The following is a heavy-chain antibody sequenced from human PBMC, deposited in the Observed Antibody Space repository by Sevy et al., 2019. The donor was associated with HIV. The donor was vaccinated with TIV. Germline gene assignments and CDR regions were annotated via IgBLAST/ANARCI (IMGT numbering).Heavy chain of an antibody. D-gene: IGHD5-12*01. CDR3: ARGPKIDGYNFYIAEYFQH. J-gene: IGHJ1*01. CDR2: LSYDGSNK. Sequence: GGSLRLSCAASGFTFSSYAMHWVRPAPGKGLEWVAVLSYDGSNKDYADSVKGRFTISRDNSKNTLYLQMNSLRAEDTAVYYCARGPKIDGYNFYIAEYFQHWGQGTLVTVSS. V-gene: IGHV3-30-3*01. CDR1: GFTFSSYA.